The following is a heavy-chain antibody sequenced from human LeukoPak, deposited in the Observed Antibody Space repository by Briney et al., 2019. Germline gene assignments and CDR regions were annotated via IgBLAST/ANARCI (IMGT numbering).Heavy chain of an antibody. Sequence: PGGSLRLSCAASGFTFSRYAMIWVRRAPGKGLEWVSIINGTGGSPYYADSVKGRFTISRDNSNNMLFLQMNSLRADDTAVYYCAPQCGDGPYSLFEYWGQGTLVTVSS. CDR2: INGTGGSP. D-gene: IGHD2-21*01. CDR1: GFTFSRYA. J-gene: IGHJ4*02. CDR3: APQCGDGPYSLFEY. V-gene: IGHV3-23*01.